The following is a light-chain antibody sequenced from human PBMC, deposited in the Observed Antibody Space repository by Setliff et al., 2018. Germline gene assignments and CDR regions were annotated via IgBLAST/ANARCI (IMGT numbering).Light chain of an antibody. J-gene: IGLJ2*01. CDR2: DVS. CDR1: SSDVGGYNY. V-gene: IGLV2-14*03. CDR3: SSYRDRSDGA. Sequence: QSVLTQPASVSGSPGQSITISCTGTSSDVGGYNYVSWYQQHPGKAPKRIIFDVSHRPSGVSNRFSGSKSGNTASLTISGLQAEDEADYYCSSYRDRSDGAFGGGTKVTVL.